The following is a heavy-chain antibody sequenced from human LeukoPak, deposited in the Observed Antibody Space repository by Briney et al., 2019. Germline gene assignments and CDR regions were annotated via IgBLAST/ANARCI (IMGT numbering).Heavy chain of an antibody. V-gene: IGHV1-69*04. CDR2: IIPILGIA. CDR3: ARSPAQVATTIDY. D-gene: IGHD5-12*01. CDR1: GGTFSSYA. Sequence: GASVKVSCKASGGTFSSYAISWVRQAPGQGLEWMGRIIPILGIANYAQKFQGRVTITADKSTSTAYMELSSLRSEDTAVYYCARSPAQVATTIDYWGQGTLVTVSS. J-gene: IGHJ4*02.